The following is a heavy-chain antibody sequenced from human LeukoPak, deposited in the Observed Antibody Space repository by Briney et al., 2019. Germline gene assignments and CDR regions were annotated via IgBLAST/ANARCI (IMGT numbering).Heavy chain of an antibody. J-gene: IGHJ4*02. CDR3: VAGRGWPPDY. Sequence: GGSLRLSCAASGFTFSDYWMNWVRQAPGKGLEWVAIIKQDGSEKLYVDSVKGRFTISRDNAKNSLYLQMNSLRVDDMAVYYCVAGRGWPPDYWGQGTLVTVSS. D-gene: IGHD2-15*01. CDR1: GFTFSDYW. CDR2: IKQDGSEK. V-gene: IGHV3-7*03.